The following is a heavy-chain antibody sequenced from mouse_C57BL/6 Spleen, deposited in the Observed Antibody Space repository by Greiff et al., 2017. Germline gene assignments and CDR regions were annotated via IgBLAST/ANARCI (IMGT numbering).Heavy chain of an antibody. CDR3: ARSIYYGYDVGAMDY. CDR2: INYDGSST. D-gene: IGHD2-2*01. Sequence: EVKLMESEGGLVQPGSSMKLSCTASGFTFSDYYMAWVRQVPEKGLEWVANINYDGSSTYYLDSLKSRFIISRDNAKNILYLQMSSLKSEDTATYYCARSIYYGYDVGAMDYWGQGTSVTVSS. V-gene: IGHV5-16*01. J-gene: IGHJ4*01. CDR1: GFTFSDYY.